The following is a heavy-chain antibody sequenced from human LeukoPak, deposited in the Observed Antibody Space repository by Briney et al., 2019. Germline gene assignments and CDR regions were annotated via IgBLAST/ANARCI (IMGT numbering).Heavy chain of an antibody. D-gene: IGHD3-10*01. V-gene: IGHV3-7*01. J-gene: IGHJ3*02. CDR1: GFTFSIYW. CDR3: ARDYPHPLLWFGELSGAFDI. Sequence: GGSLRLSCAASGFTFSIYWMTWVRQAPGKGLEWVANIKQDGSEKYYVDSVKGRFTVSRDNAKNSLYLQMNSLRAEDTAVYYCARDYPHPLLWFGELSGAFDIWGQGTMVTVSS. CDR2: IKQDGSEK.